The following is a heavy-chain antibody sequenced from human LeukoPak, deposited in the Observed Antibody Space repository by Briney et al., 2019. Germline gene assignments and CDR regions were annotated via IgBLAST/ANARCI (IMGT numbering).Heavy chain of an antibody. CDR1: GYSISSGYY. CDR3: AREHVDSITMIFANWFDP. D-gene: IGHD3-22*01. J-gene: IGHJ5*02. V-gene: IGHV4-38-2*02. Sequence: PSETLSLTCTVSGYSISSGYYWGWIRQPPGKGLVWIGSIYHSGSTYYNPSLKSRVTISVDTSKNQFSLKLSSVTAADTAVYYCAREHVDSITMIFANWFDPWGQGTLVTVSS. CDR2: IYHSGST.